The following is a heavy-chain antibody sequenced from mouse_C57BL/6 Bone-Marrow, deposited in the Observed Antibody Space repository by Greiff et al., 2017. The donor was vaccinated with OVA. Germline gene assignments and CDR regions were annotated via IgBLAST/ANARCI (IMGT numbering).Heavy chain of an antibody. Sequence: LRESGAELVKPGASVKISCKASGYAFSSYWMNWVKQRPGKGLEWIGQIYPGDGDTNYNGKFKGKATLTADKSSSTAYMQLSSLTSEDSAVYFCARRDYYGSPDYWGQGTTLTVSS. CDR3: ARRDYYGSPDY. CDR2: IYPGDGDT. CDR1: GYAFSSYW. D-gene: IGHD1-1*01. V-gene: IGHV1-80*01. J-gene: IGHJ2*01.